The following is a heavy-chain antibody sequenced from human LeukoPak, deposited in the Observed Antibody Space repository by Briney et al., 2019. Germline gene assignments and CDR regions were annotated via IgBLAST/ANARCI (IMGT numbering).Heavy chain of an antibody. V-gene: IGHV1-18*01. Sequence: ASVKVSCKASGYTFTSYGISWVRQAPGQGLEWMGWISAYNGNTNYAQKLQGRVTMTTDTSTSTAYMELRSLRSDDTAVYYCARGTVGVTIGYYYYMDVWGKGTTVTVSS. CDR2: ISAYNGNT. J-gene: IGHJ6*03. CDR3: ARGTVGVTIGYYYYMDV. D-gene: IGHD1-26*01. CDR1: GYTFTSYG.